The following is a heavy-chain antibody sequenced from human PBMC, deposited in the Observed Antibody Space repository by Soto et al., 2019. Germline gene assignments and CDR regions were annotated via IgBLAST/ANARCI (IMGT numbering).Heavy chain of an antibody. CDR1: GFTFSASD. Sequence: EVQLVESGGGLVQPGGSLRLSCAASGFTFSASDMHWVRQATGKGLEWVAAIGTLHDTYYPDSVKGRFTISRENAKNSLYLQMNGRRAEDTAVYYCARQASYWHGGGGWIDPWGQGTLVTVSS. CDR3: ARQASYWHGGGGWIDP. CDR2: IGTLHDT. V-gene: IGHV3-13*01. J-gene: IGHJ5*02. D-gene: IGHD2-8*02.